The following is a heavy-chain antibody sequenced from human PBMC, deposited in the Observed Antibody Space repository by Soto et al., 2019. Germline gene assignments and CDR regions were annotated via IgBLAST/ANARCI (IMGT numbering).Heavy chain of an antibody. CDR1: GDSIRSGNHY. D-gene: IGHD4-17*01. CDR3: ARALLTTKYYYYGMDV. J-gene: IGHJ6*02. V-gene: IGHV4-30-4*01. CDR2: IYYSGST. Sequence: SETLSLTCTVSGDSIRSGNHYWSWIRQPPGKGLEWIGYIYYSGSTYYSPSLKSRVTISVDTSKNQFSLKLSSMTAADTAVYYCARALLTTKYYYYGMDVWGQGATVTVSS.